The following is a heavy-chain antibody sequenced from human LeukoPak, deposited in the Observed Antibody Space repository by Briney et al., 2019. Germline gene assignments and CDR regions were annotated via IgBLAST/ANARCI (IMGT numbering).Heavy chain of an antibody. J-gene: IGHJ3*02. V-gene: IGHV3-30*03. D-gene: IGHD5-12*01. CDR2: ISDDGTRK. CDR1: GFTFSSYG. CDR3: AREFSGYAFDI. Sequence: GRSLRLSCAASGFTFSSYGIHWVRLAPGKGLEWVAVISDDGTRKYYADSVQGRFTISRGNSKNTLYLQMNSLRAEDMAVYYCAREFSGYAFDIWGQGTMVTVSS.